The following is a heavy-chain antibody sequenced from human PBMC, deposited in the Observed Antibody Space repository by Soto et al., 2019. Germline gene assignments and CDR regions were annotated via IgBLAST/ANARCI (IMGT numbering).Heavy chain of an antibody. CDR3: ARDHDSSGWYDAFDI. J-gene: IGHJ3*02. D-gene: IGHD6-19*01. CDR1: GFTFSSYS. V-gene: IGHV3-48*02. CDR2: ISSSSSTI. Sequence: EVQLVESGGGLVQPGGSLRLSCAASGFTFSSYSMNWVRQAPGKGLEWVSYISSSSSTIYYADSVKGRFTISRDNAKNSLYLQMNSLRDEDTAVYYCARDHDSSGWYDAFDIWGQGTIVTVSS.